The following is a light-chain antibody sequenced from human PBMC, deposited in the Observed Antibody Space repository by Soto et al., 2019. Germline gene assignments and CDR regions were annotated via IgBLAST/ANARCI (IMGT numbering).Light chain of an antibody. CDR2: ATS. CDR3: QQYDLWPIT. Sequence: EIVMTQSPDTLSVSPGERATLSCRASQSLNSHLAWYQQKPGQGPRLLIYATSTRATGISDRFSGSGSGTDFTLTINSLQSEDFAVYYCQQYDLWPITFGQGTQLEVK. J-gene: IGKJ5*01. CDR1: QSLNSH. V-gene: IGKV3-15*01.